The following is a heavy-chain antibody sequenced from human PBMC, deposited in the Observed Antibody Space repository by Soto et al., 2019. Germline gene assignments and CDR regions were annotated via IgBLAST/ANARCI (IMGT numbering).Heavy chain of an antibody. CDR3: ARDIAAQDAFDI. CDR2: IYHSGST. CDR1: GYSISSGYY. V-gene: IGHV4-38-2*02. Sequence: PSETLSLTCAVSGYSISSGYYWGWIRQPPGKGLEWIGSIYHSGSTYHNPSLKSRVTISVDTSKNQFSLKLSSVTAADTAVYYCARDIAAQDAFDIWGQGTMVTVSS. J-gene: IGHJ3*02. D-gene: IGHD6-13*01.